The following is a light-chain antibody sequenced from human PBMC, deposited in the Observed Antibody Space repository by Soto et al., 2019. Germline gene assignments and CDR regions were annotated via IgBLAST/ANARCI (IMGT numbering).Light chain of an antibody. CDR1: EGISNW. J-gene: IGKJ2*01. CDR3: QQYKSYSYT. Sequence: DIQMTQSPSILSAPVGARVAITCRASEGISNWLAGYQKKPGKAPKVLIYDASRLQSGVPERFSGSGSGTEFTLTISSLQADDIATYYCQQYKSYSYTFGQGTNLEI. CDR2: DAS. V-gene: IGKV1-5*01.